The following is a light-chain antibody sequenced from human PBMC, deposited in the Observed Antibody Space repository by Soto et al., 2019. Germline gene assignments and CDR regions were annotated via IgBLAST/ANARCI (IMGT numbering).Light chain of an antibody. CDR1: QSSGSNF. CDR3: QLYGISPH. J-gene: IGKJ5*01. V-gene: IGKV3-20*01. Sequence: DIVLTQSPGTLSLSPGERATLSCKTSQSSGSNFLAWYQHKPGQAPRLLFYASSNRATGIPFRFSGSASGTNLTLTINHLEPEDVAVYYCQLYGISPHFGQGTRLEIK. CDR2: ASS.